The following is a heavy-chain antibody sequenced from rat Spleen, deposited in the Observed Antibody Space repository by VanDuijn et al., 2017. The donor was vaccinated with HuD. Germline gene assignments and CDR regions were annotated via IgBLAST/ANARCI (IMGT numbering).Heavy chain of an antibody. CDR3: ARQWDY. CDR1: GFTFSNYG. J-gene: IGHJ2*01. V-gene: IGHV5-29*01. Sequence: EVQVVESGGGLVQPGRSLKLSCAASGFTFSNYGMAWVRQTPTKGLEWVAAISYDGASIYYRDSVKGRFTISRENAKSTLYLQMDSLRSEDTATYYCARQWDYWGQGVMVTVSS. CDR2: ISYDGASI.